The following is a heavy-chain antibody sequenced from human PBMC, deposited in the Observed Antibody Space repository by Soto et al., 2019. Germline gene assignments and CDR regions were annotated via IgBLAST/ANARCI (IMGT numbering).Heavy chain of an antibody. CDR3: AREIGTIFGVEQNWFDP. J-gene: IGHJ5*02. CDR2: ISAYNGNT. V-gene: IGHV1-18*01. CDR1: GYTFTSYG. Sequence: QVQLVQSGAEVKKPGASVKVSCKASGYTFTSYGISWVRQAPGQGLEWMGWISAYNGNTNYAQKLQGRGTMTTDTSTSTAYMELRSLRTDDTAGYYCAREIGTIFGVEQNWFDPWGQGTLVTVSS. D-gene: IGHD3-3*01.